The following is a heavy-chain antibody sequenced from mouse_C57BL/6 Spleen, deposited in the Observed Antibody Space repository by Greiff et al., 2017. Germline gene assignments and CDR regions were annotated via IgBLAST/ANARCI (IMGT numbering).Heavy chain of an antibody. J-gene: IGHJ3*01. D-gene: IGHD2-3*01. V-gene: IGHV1-82*01. Sequence: QVQLQQSGPELVKPGASVKISCKASGYSFSSSWMNWVKQRPGKGLEWIGRIYPGDGDTNYNGKFKGKATLTADKSSSTAYMQFSSLTSEDSAVYFCADYGYYVGFAYWGQGTLVTVSA. CDR2: IYPGDGDT. CDR1: GYSFSSSW. CDR3: ADYGYYVGFAY.